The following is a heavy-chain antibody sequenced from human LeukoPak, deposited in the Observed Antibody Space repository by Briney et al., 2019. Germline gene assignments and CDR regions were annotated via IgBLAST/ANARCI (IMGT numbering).Heavy chain of an antibody. CDR3: ARDIAYDSSGYYSPHFDY. CDR2: IYSGGST. CDR1: GFTFNSYE. J-gene: IGHJ4*02. Sequence: GGSLRLSCAASGFTFNSYEMNWVRQAPGKGLEWVSVIYSGGSTYYADSVKGRFTISRDNSKNTLYLQMNSLRAEDTAVYYCARDIAYDSSGYYSPHFDYWGQGTLVTVSS. V-gene: IGHV3-53*01. D-gene: IGHD3-22*01.